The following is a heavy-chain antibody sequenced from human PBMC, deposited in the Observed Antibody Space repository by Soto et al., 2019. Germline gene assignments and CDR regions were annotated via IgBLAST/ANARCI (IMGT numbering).Heavy chain of an antibody. J-gene: IGHJ5*02. Sequence: QVVESGGGLVQPGGSLRLSCAASGFTFSAYSMNWARQAPGKGLEWVSYITAGSDTVFYADSVKGRFTISRDNAKNSLYLQMNSLRDEDTAVYYCARDTGMAGSSDPWSPGTLLTVSS. CDR1: GFTFSAYS. V-gene: IGHV3-48*02. CDR3: ARDTGMAGSSDP. D-gene: IGHD2-8*01. CDR2: ITAGSDTV.